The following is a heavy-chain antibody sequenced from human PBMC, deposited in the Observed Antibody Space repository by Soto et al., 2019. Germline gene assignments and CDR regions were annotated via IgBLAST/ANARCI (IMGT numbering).Heavy chain of an antibody. J-gene: IGHJ6*02. CDR1: GFTFSSYA. CDR2: ISYDGSNK. D-gene: IGHD3-9*01. CDR3: ARDRGGRYGYYGMDV. Sequence: ALRLSCAASGFTFSSYAMHWVRQAPGKGLEWVAVISYDGSNKYYADSVKGRFTISRDNSKNTLYLQMNSLRAEDTAVYYCARDRGGRYGYYGMDVWGQGTTVTVSS. V-gene: IGHV3-30-3*01.